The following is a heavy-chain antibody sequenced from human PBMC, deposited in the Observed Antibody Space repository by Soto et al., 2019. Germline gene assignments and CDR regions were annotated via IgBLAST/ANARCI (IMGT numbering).Heavy chain of an antibody. D-gene: IGHD3-22*01. V-gene: IGHV1-69*01. Sequence: QVQLVQSGAEVKKPGSSVKVSCKASGGTFSSYAISWVRQAPGQGLEWMGGIIPIFGTANYAQKFQGRVTITADESTSTAYMELSRLRSEDTAVYYCARGHYDRSGYYSSPTKYWYFDLWGRGTLVTVSS. J-gene: IGHJ2*01. CDR3: ARGHYDRSGYYSSPTKYWYFDL. CDR1: GGTFSSYA. CDR2: IIPIFGTA.